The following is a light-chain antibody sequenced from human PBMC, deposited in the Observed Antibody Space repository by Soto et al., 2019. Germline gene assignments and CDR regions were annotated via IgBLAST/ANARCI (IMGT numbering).Light chain of an antibody. V-gene: IGKV1-5*03. CDR1: QSISRQ. CDR3: LQYQCYWT. J-gene: IGKJ1*01. CDR2: QAS. Sequence: DIQMTQSPSTLSASVGDRVSITCRASQSISRQLAWYQQKPGKAPNLLIYQASNLDTGVPSRFTVSGSVTEFTLTISSLLPDDLAPYFCLQYQCYWTFGQGTKVEVK.